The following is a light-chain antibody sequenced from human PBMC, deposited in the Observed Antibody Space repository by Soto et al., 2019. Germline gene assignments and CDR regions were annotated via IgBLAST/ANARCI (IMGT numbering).Light chain of an antibody. CDR1: QSVSSD. Sequence: VMTQSPATLSVSPGERAPLSCRASQSVSSDLAWYHQKPGQAPRLLIYGASTKATGIPARFSGSGSGTEFTLTISSLQSEDFAVYYCQQYNNWPRTFGQGTKVDIK. J-gene: IGKJ1*01. CDR2: GAS. V-gene: IGKV3-15*01. CDR3: QQYNNWPRT.